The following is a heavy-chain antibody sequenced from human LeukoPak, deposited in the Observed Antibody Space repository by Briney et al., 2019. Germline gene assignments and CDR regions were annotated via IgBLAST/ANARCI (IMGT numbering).Heavy chain of an antibody. CDR1: GYTFSRYG. V-gene: IGHV1-3*01. CDR3: ARDLHGDYFDY. D-gene: IGHD4-17*01. CDR2: INAGNENT. Sequence: ASVTVSCKASGYTFSRYGMHWVRQAPGQRLEWMGWINAGNENTKYSQKFQGRVSITRDTSASTAYMELSSLTSEDTAVYYCARDLHGDYFDYWGQGTLVTVSS. J-gene: IGHJ4*02.